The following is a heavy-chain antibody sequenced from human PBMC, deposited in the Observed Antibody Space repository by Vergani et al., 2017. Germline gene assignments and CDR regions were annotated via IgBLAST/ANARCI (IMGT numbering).Heavy chain of an antibody. CDR2: INPNSGGT. CDR3: ATGGVWSGQYDYYYMDV. Sequence: QVQLVQSGAEVKKPGASVKVSCKASGYTFTGYYMHWVRQAPGQGLEWMGGINPNSGGTNYAQKFQGRVTMTRDTSTSTVYMELSSLRSEDTAVYYCATGGVWSGQYDYYYMDVWGKGP. J-gene: IGHJ6*03. V-gene: IGHV1-2*02. CDR1: GYTFTGYY. D-gene: IGHD3-3*01.